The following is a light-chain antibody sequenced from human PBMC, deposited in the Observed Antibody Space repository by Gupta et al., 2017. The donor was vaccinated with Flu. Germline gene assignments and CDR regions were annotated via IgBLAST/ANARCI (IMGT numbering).Light chain of an antibody. CDR3: QQSVTIART. Sequence: ITFRASQYISTYLHWYHQKPGRAPTLLIYSTSHLHRGVPSRFSGSGSGTNFSLTISMLQREDFATYYCQQSVTIARTFGQGTKLEVK. V-gene: IGKV1-39*01. J-gene: IGKJ2*01. CDR2: STS. CDR1: QYISTY.